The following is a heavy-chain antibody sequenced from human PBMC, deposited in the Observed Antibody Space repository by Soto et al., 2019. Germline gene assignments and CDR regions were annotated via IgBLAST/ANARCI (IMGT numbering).Heavy chain of an antibody. Sequence: SGPTLVNPSQTLTLTCTFSGFSLSSTGVGVGWFRQPPGKALEWLAIIYWDDEKRYSPSLRSRLTITKDTSNDQVVLTMTNMDPVDTATYYCAHSQYSSSWGYRWFDPWGQGTLVTVSS. V-gene: IGHV2-5*02. D-gene: IGHD6-13*01. CDR3: AHSQYSSSWGYRWFDP. CDR2: IYWDDEK. J-gene: IGHJ5*02. CDR1: GFSLSSTGVG.